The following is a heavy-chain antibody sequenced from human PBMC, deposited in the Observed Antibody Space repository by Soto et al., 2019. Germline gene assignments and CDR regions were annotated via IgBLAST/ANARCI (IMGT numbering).Heavy chain of an antibody. V-gene: IGHV2-26*01. Sequence: QVTLKESGPVLVKPTETLTLTCTVSGFSLSNARMGVSWIRQPPGKALEWLAHIFSNDEKSYSTSLKSRLTTSKATSKSQVILTMTDMDSVHTATYYCARIGVAYCGGDCYCFDYWGQGTLVTVSS. CDR3: ARIGVAYCGGDCYCFDY. CDR1: GFSLSNARMG. CDR2: IFSNDEK. J-gene: IGHJ4*02. D-gene: IGHD2-21*02.